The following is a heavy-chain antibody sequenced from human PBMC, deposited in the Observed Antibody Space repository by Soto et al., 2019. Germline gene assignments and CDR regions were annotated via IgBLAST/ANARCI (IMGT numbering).Heavy chain of an antibody. CDR1: GFTFSSYW. CDR2: IKTDGSEK. CDR3: TRDWSPFALDV. Sequence: EVQLVESGGGLVQPGGSLRLSCAASGFTFSSYWMSWVRQAPGKGLEWVANIKTDGSEKYYMDSVRGRFTTSRDNASNFFFLQMNSLTGADTAVYYCTRDWSPFALDVWGLGTSVTVSS. V-gene: IGHV3-7*03. J-gene: IGHJ6*02.